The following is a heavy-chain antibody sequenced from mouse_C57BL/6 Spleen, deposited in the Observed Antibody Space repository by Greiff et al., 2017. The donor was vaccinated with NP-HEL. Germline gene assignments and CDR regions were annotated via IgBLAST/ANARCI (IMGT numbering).Heavy chain of an antibody. CDR1: GFTFSSYA. CDR2: ISDGGSYT. J-gene: IGHJ1*03. Sequence: EVTLVESGGGLVKPGGSLKLSCAASGFTFSSYAMSWVRQTPEKRLEWVATISDGGSYTYYPDNVKGRFTISRDNAKNNLYLQMSHLKSEDTAMYYCARDRRDCSYWYFDVWGTGTTVTVSS. CDR3: ARDRRDCSYWYFDV. V-gene: IGHV5-4*01.